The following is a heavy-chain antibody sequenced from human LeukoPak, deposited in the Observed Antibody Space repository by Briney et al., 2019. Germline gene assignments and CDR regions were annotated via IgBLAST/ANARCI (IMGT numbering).Heavy chain of an antibody. V-gene: IGHV4-31*03. CDR3: ASCTLDTAMVDY. J-gene: IGHJ4*02. D-gene: IGHD5-18*01. Sequence: SSETLSHTCSVSGGSISSGTYYWSWVRQHPGKGLEWIGYIYYNGNTYYNPSLKSRVTISVDTSKNQFSLKLSSVTAADTAVYYCASCTLDTAMVDYWGQGTLVTVSS. CDR2: IYYNGNT. CDR1: GGSISSGTYY.